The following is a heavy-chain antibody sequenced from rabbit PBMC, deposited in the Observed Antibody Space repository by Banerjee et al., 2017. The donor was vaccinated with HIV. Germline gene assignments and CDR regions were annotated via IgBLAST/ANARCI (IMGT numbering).Heavy chain of an antibody. Sequence: QSLEESGGDLVKPGASLTLTCTASGFTISSSYDMCWVRQAPGKGLEWIGCIYAGSGSTYYASWVNGRFTVSKSSSTAVTLQMTSLTAADTATYFCARDLHGDVSAYFDLWGQGTLVTVS. CDR2: IYAGSGST. CDR1: GFTISSSYD. V-gene: IGHV1S40*01. J-gene: IGHJ4*01. D-gene: IGHD2-1*01. CDR3: ARDLHGDVSAYFDL.